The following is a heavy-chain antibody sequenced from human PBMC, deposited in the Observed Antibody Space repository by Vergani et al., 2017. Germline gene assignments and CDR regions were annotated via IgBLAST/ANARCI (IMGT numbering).Heavy chain of an antibody. Sequence: ELQLMESGGGVVQPGGSPRLSCAASGFTFSSYGMYWVRQAPGKGQEWVSVIGGGGGRARYADSVKGRFTVSRDNSKGTLYLQMNSLRAEDTAMYYCARDLRLMYNRFDPWGQGTLVTVSS. V-gene: IGHV3-23*01. CDR3: ARDLRLMYNRFDP. J-gene: IGHJ5*02. CDR1: GFTFSSYG. D-gene: IGHD3-16*01. CDR2: IGGGGGRA.